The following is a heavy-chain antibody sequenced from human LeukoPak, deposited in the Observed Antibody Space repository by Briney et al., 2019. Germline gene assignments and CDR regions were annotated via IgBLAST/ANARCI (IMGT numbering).Heavy chain of an antibody. Sequence: GGSLRLSCAASGVAFSNCGRNWVRQAPRKGVEGVSGITGSGGTTYYADSVKGRFTISRDNSKNTLYLQMNSARAEDTAAYYCAKDGNWARFENWGQGTLVTVSS. CDR2: ITGSGGTT. D-gene: IGHD7-27*01. V-gene: IGHV3-23*01. CDR1: GVAFSNCG. J-gene: IGHJ4*02. CDR3: AKDGNWARFEN.